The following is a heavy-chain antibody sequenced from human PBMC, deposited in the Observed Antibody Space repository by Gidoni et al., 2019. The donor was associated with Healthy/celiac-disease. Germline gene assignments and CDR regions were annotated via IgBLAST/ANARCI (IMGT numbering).Heavy chain of an antibody. CDR3: ARASHITMVRGVFDY. CDR1: GGSVSSGSYY. J-gene: IGHJ4*02. Sequence: QVQLQESGPGLVKPSETLSLTCTVSGGSVSSGSYYWSWIRQRPGKGLEWIGYIYYSVSTNYNPSLKSRVTISVDTSKNQFSRKLSSVTAADTAVYYCARASHITMVRGVFDYWGQGTLVTVSS. D-gene: IGHD3-10*01. CDR2: IYYSVST. V-gene: IGHV4-61*01.